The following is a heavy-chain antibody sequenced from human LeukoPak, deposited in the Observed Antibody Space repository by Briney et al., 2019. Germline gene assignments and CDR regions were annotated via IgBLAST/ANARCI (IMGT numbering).Heavy chain of an antibody. J-gene: IGHJ4*02. CDR1: GGSVSSGSYY. D-gene: IGHD3-22*01. V-gene: IGHV4-61*01. CDR2: IYYSGST. Sequence: SETLSLTCTVSGGSVSSGSYYWSWIRQPPGKGLEWIGYIYYSGSTNYNPSLKSRVAISVDTSKNQFSLKLSSVTAADTAVYYCARGSYYYDSSGFGKTNDYWGQGTLVTVSS. CDR3: ARGSYYYDSSGFGKTNDY.